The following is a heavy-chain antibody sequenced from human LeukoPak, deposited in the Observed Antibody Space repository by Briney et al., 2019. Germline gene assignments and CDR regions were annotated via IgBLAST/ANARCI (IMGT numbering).Heavy chain of an antibody. D-gene: IGHD3-22*01. V-gene: IGHV4-30-2*01. CDR2: IYHSGST. J-gene: IGHJ3*02. CDR1: GGSISSGGYS. Sequence: SQTLSLTCAVSGGSISSGGYSWSWIRQPPGKGLEWIGYIYHSGSTYYNPSLKSRVTISVDRSKNQFSLKLSSVSAADTAVYYCARGGPHGLKDYYDSSGYRDAFDIWGQGTMVTVSS. CDR3: ARGGPHGLKDYYDSSGYRDAFDI.